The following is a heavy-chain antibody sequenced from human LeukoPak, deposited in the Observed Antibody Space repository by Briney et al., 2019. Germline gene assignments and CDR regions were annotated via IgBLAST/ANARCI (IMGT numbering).Heavy chain of an antibody. CDR2: IHHSGST. CDR3: AREGEYSGYDWGSYFDY. CDR1: GGSINGTNW. D-gene: IGHD5-12*01. Sequence: SETLSLTCAVSGGSINGTNWWSWVRQPPGKGLEWIGEIHHSGSTNYNPSLESRVTISVDKSQNQFSLQLSSVTAADTAVYYCAREGEYSGYDWGSYFDYWGQGTLVTVSS. J-gene: IGHJ4*02. V-gene: IGHV4-4*02.